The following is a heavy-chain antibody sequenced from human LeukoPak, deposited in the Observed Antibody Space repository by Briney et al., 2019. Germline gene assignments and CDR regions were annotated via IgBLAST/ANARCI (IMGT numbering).Heavy chain of an antibody. CDR2: IKQDGSEK. J-gene: IGHJ3*02. CDR3: ARRRVVVVPAAHTGGAFDI. D-gene: IGHD2-2*01. CDR1: GFTFSSYW. Sequence: GGSLRLSCAASGFTFSSYWMSWVRQAPGKGLEWVANIKQDGSEKYYVDSVKGRFTISRDNAKNSLYLQMNSLRAEDTAVYYCARRRVVVVPAAHTGGAFDIWGQGTMVTVSS. V-gene: IGHV3-7*01.